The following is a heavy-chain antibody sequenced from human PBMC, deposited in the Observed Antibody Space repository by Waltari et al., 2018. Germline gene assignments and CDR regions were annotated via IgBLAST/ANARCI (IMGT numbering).Heavy chain of an antibody. J-gene: IGHJ2*01. CDR2: ISGSDGRT. CDR1: VFTFRSYA. CDR3: AKDLGGFSGSHWYFDL. D-gene: IGHD5-12*01. V-gene: IGHV3-23*04. Sequence: EVQLVESGGGLVQPGGSLRLSCAASVFTFRSYAMICVRQAPGRGLEWVSSISGSDGRTNYADSAKGRFTISRDNVKNTLFLQMNSLRADDAAVYYCAKDLGGFSGSHWYFDLWGRGTLVTVSS.